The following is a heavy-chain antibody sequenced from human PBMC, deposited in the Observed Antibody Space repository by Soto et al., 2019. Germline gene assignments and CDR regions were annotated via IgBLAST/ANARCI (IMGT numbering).Heavy chain of an antibody. CDR2: IIPISDTT. CDR1: GGTFSSYA. D-gene: IGHD2-2*01. V-gene: IGHV1-69*13. CDR3: ARSQGSRTSLEIYYYYYYGMDV. Sequence: SVKVSCKASGGTFSSYAISWVRQATGQGLEWVGGIIPISDTTNYAQKFQGRVTITADESTSTAYMELSSLRSEDTAVYYCARSQGSRTSLEIYYYYYYGMDVWGQGTTVTVSS. J-gene: IGHJ6*02.